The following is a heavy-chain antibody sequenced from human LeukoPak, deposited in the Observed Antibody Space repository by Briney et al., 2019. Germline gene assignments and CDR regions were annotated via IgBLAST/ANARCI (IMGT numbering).Heavy chain of an antibody. J-gene: IGHJ5*02. CDR2: IIPILGIA. D-gene: IGHD1-20*01. V-gene: IGHV1-69*02. CDR1: GGTFTSYT. Sequence: SVKVSCKASGGTFTSYTISWVRHAPGQGLEWMGRIIPILGIANYAQKFQGRVTITADKSTSTAYMELSSLRSEDTAVYYCAGKDNWSLFDPWGQGTLVTVSS. CDR3: AGKDNWSLFDP.